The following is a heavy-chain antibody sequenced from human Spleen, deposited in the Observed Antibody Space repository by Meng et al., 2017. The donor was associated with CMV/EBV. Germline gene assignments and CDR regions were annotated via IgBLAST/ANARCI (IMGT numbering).Heavy chain of an antibody. V-gene: IGHV1-18*01. Sequence: ASVKVSCKASGYTFTSYAVNWVRQAPGQGLEWMGWISAYNGDTKSAQKFQGRRTMTTDTSTSTAYMELRNLSSDDTAVYYCARGRRGPDSWGQGTLVTVSS. CDR2: ISAYNGDT. J-gene: IGHJ5*01. CDR1: GYTFTSYA. D-gene: IGHD5-12*01. CDR3: ARGRRGPDS.